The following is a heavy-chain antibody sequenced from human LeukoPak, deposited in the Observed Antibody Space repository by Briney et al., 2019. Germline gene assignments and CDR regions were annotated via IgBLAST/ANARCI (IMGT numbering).Heavy chain of an antibody. Sequence: SETLSLTCTVSGGSISSYYWSWIRQPPGKGLEWIGYIYYSGSTNYNPSLKSRVTISVDTSENQFSLKLSSVTAADTAVYYCARGYYGDYMYYFDYWGQGTLVTVSS. CDR2: IYYSGST. CDR1: GGSISSYY. D-gene: IGHD4-17*01. J-gene: IGHJ4*02. CDR3: ARGYYGDYMYYFDY. V-gene: IGHV4-59*01.